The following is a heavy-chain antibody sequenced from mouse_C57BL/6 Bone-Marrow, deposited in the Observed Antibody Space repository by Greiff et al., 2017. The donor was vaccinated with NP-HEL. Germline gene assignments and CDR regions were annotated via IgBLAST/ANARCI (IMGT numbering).Heavy chain of an antibody. V-gene: IGHV14-4*01. CDR1: GFTIKDDY. Sequence: EVQLQQSGAELVRPGASVKLSCTASGFTIKDDYMHWVKQRPEQGLEWIGWIDPENGDTEYASKFQGKATITADTSSNTAYLQLSSLTSEDTAVYYCTLEGAMDYWGQGTSVTVSS. CDR2: IDPENGDT. J-gene: IGHJ4*01. CDR3: TLEGAMDY.